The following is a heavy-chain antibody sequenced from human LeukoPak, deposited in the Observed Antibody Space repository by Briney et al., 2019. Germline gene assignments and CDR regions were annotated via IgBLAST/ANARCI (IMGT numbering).Heavy chain of an antibody. CDR2: INHSGST. J-gene: IGHJ4*02. Sequence: SETLSLTCAVYGGSFSGYYWSWIRQPPGKGLEWIGEINHSGSTNYSPSLKSRVTISVDTSKNQFSLKLSSVTAADTAVYYCARVSRDYYDSSGPFDYWGQGTLVTVSS. CDR3: ARVSRDYYDSSGPFDY. D-gene: IGHD3-22*01. CDR1: GGSFSGYY. V-gene: IGHV4-34*01.